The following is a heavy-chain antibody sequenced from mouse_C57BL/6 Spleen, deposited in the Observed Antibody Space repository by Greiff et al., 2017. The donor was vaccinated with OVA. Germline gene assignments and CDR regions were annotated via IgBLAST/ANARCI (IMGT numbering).Heavy chain of an antibody. CDR3: ARGWDEAMDY. Sequence: VKLVESGAELVKPGASVKISCKASGYAFSSYWMNWVKQRPGKGLEWIGQIYPGDGDTNYNGKFKGKATLTADKSSSTAYMQLSSLTSEDSAVYFCARGWDEAMDYWGQGTSVTVSS. J-gene: IGHJ4*01. CDR2: IYPGDGDT. D-gene: IGHD4-1*01. V-gene: IGHV1-80*01. CDR1: GYAFSSYW.